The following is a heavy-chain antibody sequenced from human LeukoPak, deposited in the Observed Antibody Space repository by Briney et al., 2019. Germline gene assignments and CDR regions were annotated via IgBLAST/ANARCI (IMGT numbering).Heavy chain of an antibody. CDR3: AREGYGDHENFDY. CDR2: IYHSGST. J-gene: IGHJ4*02. D-gene: IGHD4-17*01. CDR1: GGSISSSSYY. Sequence: SETLSLTCTVSGGSISSSSYYWGWIRQPPGKGLEWIGSIYHSGSTNYNPSLKSRVTISVDTSKNQFSLKLSSVTAADTAVYYCAREGYGDHENFDYWGQGTLVTVSS. V-gene: IGHV4-39*07.